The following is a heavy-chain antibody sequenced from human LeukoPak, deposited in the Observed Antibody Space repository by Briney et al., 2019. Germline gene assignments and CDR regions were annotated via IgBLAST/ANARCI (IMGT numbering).Heavy chain of an antibody. D-gene: IGHD1-26*01. CDR2: ISYSGST. CDR3: ARAWSYGSFDI. V-gene: IGHV4-59*11. CDR1: GGSISSHY. Sequence: KASETLSLTCTASGGSISSHYWSWIRQPPGKGLEWLGYISYSGSTNYNPSLKSRVTISVDTSKNHFSLKLSSVTAADTAVYYCARAWSYGSFDIWGQGTLVTVSS. J-gene: IGHJ3*02.